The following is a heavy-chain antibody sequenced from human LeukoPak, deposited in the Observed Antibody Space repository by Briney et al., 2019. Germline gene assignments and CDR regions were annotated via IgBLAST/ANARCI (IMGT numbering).Heavy chain of an antibody. V-gene: IGHV3-21*01. CDR2: ISSSSSYI. Sequence: GGSLRLSCAASGFTFSSYSMNWVRQAPGKGLEWVSSISSSSSYIYYADSVKGRFTISRDNAKNSLYLQMNSLRAEDTAVYYCARDDGEYSYGSDYWGQGTLVTDSS. J-gene: IGHJ4*02. CDR3: ARDDGEYSYGSDY. D-gene: IGHD5-18*01. CDR1: GFTFSSYS.